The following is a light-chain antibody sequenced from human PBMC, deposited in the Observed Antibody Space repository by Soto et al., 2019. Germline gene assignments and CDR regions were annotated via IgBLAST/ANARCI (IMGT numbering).Light chain of an antibody. Sequence: TLSLSPGERATLSCRASQSVSSSYLAWYQQKPGQAPRLLIYGASSRATGIPDRFSGSGSGTDFTLTISRLEPEDFAVYYCQQYGSSPTWTFGQGTKVDIK. CDR3: QQYGSSPTWT. CDR2: GAS. V-gene: IGKV3-20*01. J-gene: IGKJ1*01. CDR1: QSVSSSY.